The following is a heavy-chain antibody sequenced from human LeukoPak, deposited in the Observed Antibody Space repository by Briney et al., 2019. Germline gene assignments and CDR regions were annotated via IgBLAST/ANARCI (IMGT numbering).Heavy chain of an antibody. J-gene: IGHJ4*02. CDR3: ARGRVPGY. V-gene: IGHV4-59*01. CDR1: GASITSYF. Sequence: SETLSLTCTVSGASITSYFWSWIRQPPGKGLEWIGYIYYSGDTNNTPSLKSRVTISVDTSKNQFSLKLSSVTAADTAVYYCARGRVPGYWGQGTLVTVSS. CDR2: IYYSGDT.